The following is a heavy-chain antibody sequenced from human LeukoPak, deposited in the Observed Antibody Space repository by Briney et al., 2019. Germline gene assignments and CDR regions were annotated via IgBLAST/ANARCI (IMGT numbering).Heavy chain of an antibody. CDR3: ARMSYYYGSGSHQYYFDY. D-gene: IGHD3-10*01. J-gene: IGHJ4*02. CDR1: GGSISSYY. CDR2: IYYSGST. Sequence: SETLSLTCTVSGGSISSYYWSWIRQPPGKGLEWIGYIYYSGSTTYNPSLKSRVTISLDTSKNQFSLKLSSVTAADTAVYYCARMSYYYGSGSHQYYFDYWGQGTLVTVSS. V-gene: IGHV4-59*01.